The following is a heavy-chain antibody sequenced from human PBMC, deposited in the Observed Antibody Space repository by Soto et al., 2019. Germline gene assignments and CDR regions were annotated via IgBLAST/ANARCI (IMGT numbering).Heavy chain of an antibody. Sequence: PVGSLRLSCAASGFSFGISPMHWVRQAPGKGPEWVALISYDGTNKFYADSVKGRFTISRDNSKSTLYLQVDSLRPEDAAVYYCARDPKTSGGQHWAFNYFDSWGQGTLVTVSS. CDR3: ARDPKTSGGQHWAFNYFDS. CDR1: GFSFGISP. D-gene: IGHD7-27*01. V-gene: IGHV3-30-3*01. CDR2: ISYDGTNK. J-gene: IGHJ4*02.